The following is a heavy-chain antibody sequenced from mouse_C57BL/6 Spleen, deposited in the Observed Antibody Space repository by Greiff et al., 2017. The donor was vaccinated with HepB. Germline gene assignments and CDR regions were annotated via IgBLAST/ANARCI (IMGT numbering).Heavy chain of an antibody. J-gene: IGHJ2*01. D-gene: IGHD2-5*01. CDR3: ARSGIVTTGYFDY. Sequence: VQLQQPGAELVMPGASVKLSCKASGYTFTSYWMHWVKQRPGQGLEWIGEIDPSDSYTNYNQKFKGKSTLTVDKSSSTAYMQLSSLTSEDSAVYYCARSGIVTTGYFDYWGQGTTLTVSS. V-gene: IGHV1-69*01. CDR1: GYTFTSYW. CDR2: IDPSDSYT.